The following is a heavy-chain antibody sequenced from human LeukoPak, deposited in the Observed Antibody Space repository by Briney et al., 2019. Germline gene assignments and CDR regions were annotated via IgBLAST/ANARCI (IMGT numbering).Heavy chain of an antibody. V-gene: IGHV4-61*02. CDR1: GGSISSGSYY. Sequence: SQTLSLTCTVSGGSISSGSYYWSWIRQPAGKGLEWIGRIYTSGSTNYKPSLKSRVTISVDTSKNQFSLKLSSVTAADTAVYYCARDRPDMVRGVIKAYYYYYMDVWGKGTTVTVSS. D-gene: IGHD3-10*01. CDR3: ARDRPDMVRGVIKAYYYYYMDV. CDR2: IYTSGST. J-gene: IGHJ6*03.